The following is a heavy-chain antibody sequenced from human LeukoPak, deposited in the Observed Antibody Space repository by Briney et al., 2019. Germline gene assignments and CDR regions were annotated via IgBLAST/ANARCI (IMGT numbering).Heavy chain of an antibody. CDR3: ARDPTTVTTHNWFDP. J-gene: IGHJ5*02. CDR2: INAGNGNT. CDR1: GYFFSTYG. D-gene: IGHD4-17*01. Sequence: GASVKVSCKTSGYFFSTYGISWVRQAPGQRLEWMGWINAGNGNTKYSQKFQGRVTITRDTSASTAYMELSSLRSEDTAVYYCARDPTTVTTHNWFDPWGQGTLVTVSS. V-gene: IGHV1-3*01.